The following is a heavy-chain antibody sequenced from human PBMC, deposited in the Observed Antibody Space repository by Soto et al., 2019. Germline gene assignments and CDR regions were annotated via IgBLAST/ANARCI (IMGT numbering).Heavy chain of an antibody. CDR1: GYTFTSYD. CDR3: ARVSYGDPQCDLDYYYMDV. CDR2: MNPNSGNT. J-gene: IGHJ6*03. Sequence: QVQLVQSGAEVKKPGASVKVSCKASGYTFTSYDINWGRQATGQGLEWMGCMNPNSGNTGDAQKFQFRVTRTRNTSISTAYMELSSLRSEDTAVYYCARVSYGDPQCDLDYYYMDVWGKGTTVTVSS. V-gene: IGHV1-8*01. D-gene: IGHD4-17*01.